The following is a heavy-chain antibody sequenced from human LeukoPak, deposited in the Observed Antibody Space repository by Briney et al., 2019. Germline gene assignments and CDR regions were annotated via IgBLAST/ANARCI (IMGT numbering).Heavy chain of an antibody. CDR3: ASAQTSGWYAFDY. CDR2: VYYAETI. J-gene: IGHJ4*02. Sequence: SETLSLTCTVSGGSISSSSYYWAWFRQPPGKGLEWIGSVYYAETIYYNPSLKSRVTVSVDTSMTQFSLKLNSVTAADTAVYYCASAQTSGWYAFDYWGQGTLVTVSS. CDR1: GGSISSSSYY. D-gene: IGHD6-19*01. V-gene: IGHV4-39*07.